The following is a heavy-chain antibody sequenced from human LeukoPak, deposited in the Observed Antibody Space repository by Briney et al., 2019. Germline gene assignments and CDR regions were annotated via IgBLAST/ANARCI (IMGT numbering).Heavy chain of an antibody. CDR1: GGSISSTNW. D-gene: IGHD6-19*01. Sequence: SETLSLTCAVSGGSISSTNWWSWVRQPPGKGLEWIGEISHSGSTNYNPSLKSRVTISVDTSKGHFSLNLRSVTAADTAIYYCARQHDSGWAGFGYWGLGTLVTVSS. J-gene: IGHJ4*02. V-gene: IGHV4-4*02. CDR2: ISHSGST. CDR3: ARQHDSGWAGFGY.